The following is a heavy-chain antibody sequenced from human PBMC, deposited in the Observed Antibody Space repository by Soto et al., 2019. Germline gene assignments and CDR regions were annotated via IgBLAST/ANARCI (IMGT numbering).Heavy chain of an antibody. CDR1: GFTFSSYA. CDR3: AKDSFGSLNYYGSGSYYTLLDY. Sequence: EVQLLESGGGLVQPGGSLRLSCAASGFTFSSYAMSWVRQAPGKGLEWVSAISGSGGSTYYADSVKGRFTISRDNSKNTLYLQMNSVRADDTAVYYCAKDSFGSLNYYGSGSYYTLLDYWGQGTLVTVSS. V-gene: IGHV3-23*01. J-gene: IGHJ4*02. D-gene: IGHD3-10*01. CDR2: ISGSGGST.